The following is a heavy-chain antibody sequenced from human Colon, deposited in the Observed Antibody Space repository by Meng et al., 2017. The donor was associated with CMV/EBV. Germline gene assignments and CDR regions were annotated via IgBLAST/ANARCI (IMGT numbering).Heavy chain of an antibody. CDR2: IYSGGST. D-gene: IGHD2-2*01. V-gene: IGHV3-53*01. J-gene: IGHJ5*02. CDR3: SRGQDFVVVPTPKNFFDP. CDR1: GFTVSSNY. Sequence: GESLKISCAASGFTVSSNYMSWVRQAPGKGLEWVSVIYSGGSTYYAASVKGRFTISRDNAKSTVFLQMNSLRAEDTAVYYCSRGQDFVVVPTPKNFFDPWGQGTLVTVSS.